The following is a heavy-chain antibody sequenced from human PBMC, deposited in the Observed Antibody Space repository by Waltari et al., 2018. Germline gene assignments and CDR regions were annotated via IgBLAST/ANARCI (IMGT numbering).Heavy chain of an antibody. V-gene: IGHV3-53*01. CDR1: GFTVSSNY. CDR2: LYSGGST. D-gene: IGHD2-2*01. CDR3: ARDYCDRTSCSVA. J-gene: IGHJ5*02. Sequence: EVQLVESGGDLIQPGGSLRLPCAASGFTVSSNYMSWVRQAPGKGLEWVAILYSGGSTYYGDSVKGRFTISRDSSKTTLYLQLNSLRAEDTAVYYCARDYCDRTSCSVAWGQGTLVTVSS.